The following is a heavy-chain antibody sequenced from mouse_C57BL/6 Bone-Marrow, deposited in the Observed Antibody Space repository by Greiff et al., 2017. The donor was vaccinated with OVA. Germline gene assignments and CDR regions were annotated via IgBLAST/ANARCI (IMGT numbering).Heavy chain of an antibody. D-gene: IGHD2-4*01. CDR3: ARAGYDYDAGLTWFAY. Sequence: VKLMESGAELAKPGASVKLSCKASGYTFTSYWMHWVKQRPGQGLEWIGYINPSSGYTKYNQKFKDKATLTADKSSSTAYMQLSSRTYEDSAVYYCARAGYDYDAGLTWFAYWGQGTLVTVSA. V-gene: IGHV1-7*01. CDR2: INPSSGYT. CDR1: GYTFTSYW. J-gene: IGHJ3*01.